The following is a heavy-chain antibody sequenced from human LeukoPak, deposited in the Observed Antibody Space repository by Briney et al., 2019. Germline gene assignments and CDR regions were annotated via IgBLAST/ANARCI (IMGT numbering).Heavy chain of an antibody. Sequence: PGRSLRLSCVASGFTFNDYAMHWVRRAPGKGLEWVAGINWNSGSVGCGDSVKGRFTISRDNAKNSLYLQMNSLRAEDMALYYCAKPFRTCHYDTGGYYFDYWGQGALVIVSS. D-gene: IGHD3-22*01. CDR2: INWNSGSV. CDR1: GFTFNDYA. V-gene: IGHV3-9*03. CDR3: AKPFRTCHYDTGGYYFDY. J-gene: IGHJ4*02.